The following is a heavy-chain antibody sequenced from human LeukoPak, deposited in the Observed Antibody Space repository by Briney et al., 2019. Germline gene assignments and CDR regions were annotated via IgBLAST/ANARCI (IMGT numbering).Heavy chain of an antibody. V-gene: IGHV3-30-3*01. CDR2: ISYDGSNK. CDR1: GFTFSSYA. Sequence: GGSLRLSCAASGFTFSSYAMHWVRQAPGKGLEWVAVISYDGSNKYYADSVKGRFTISRDNSKNTLYLQMNSLRAEDTAVYYCARVYYYYYGMDVWGQGTTVTVSS. J-gene: IGHJ6*02. CDR3: ARVYYYYYGMDV.